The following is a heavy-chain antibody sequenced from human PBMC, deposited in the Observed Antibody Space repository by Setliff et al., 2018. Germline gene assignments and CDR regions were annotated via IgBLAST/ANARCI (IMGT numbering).Heavy chain of an antibody. CDR3: ACQGYCSGGSCSDY. V-gene: IGHV4-59*04. CDR2: IYYSGNS. CDR1: GFTFSNAW. Sequence: AGGSLRLSCAASGFTFSNAWMSWVRQAPGKGLEWIGSIYYSGNSYYNPSLKSRVTISVDTSKNQFSLKLSSVTAAATAVYYCACQGYCSGGSCSDYWGQGTLVTASS. D-gene: IGHD2-15*01. J-gene: IGHJ4*02.